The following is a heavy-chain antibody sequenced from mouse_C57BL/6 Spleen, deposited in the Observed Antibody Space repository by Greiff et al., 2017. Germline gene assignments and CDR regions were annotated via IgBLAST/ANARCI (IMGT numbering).Heavy chain of an antibody. J-gene: IGHJ2*01. Sequence: QVQLQQPGAELVMPGASVKLSCKASGYTFTGYWMHWVKQRPGQGLEWIGVIDPSDSYTTYNQKFKGKSTLTVDKSSSPAYMPLRSLTSDDSAVYDCTREAGTNYLDYWGQGTTLTVSS. CDR2: IDPSDSYT. V-gene: IGHV1-69*01. D-gene: IGHD4-1*01. CDR3: TREAGTNYLDY. CDR1: GYTFTGYW.